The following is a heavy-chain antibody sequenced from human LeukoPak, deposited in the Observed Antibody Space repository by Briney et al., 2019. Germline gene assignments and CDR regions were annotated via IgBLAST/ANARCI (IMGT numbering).Heavy chain of an antibody. D-gene: IGHD6-19*01. CDR2: INPNSGGT. J-gene: IGHJ4*02. Sequence: ASVKVSCKASGYTFTGYYMHWVRQAPGQGLEWMGWINPNSGGTNYAQKFQGRVTMTRDTSISTAYMELSSLRSEDTAVYYCARAPYSSGRPYYFDYWGQGTLVTVSS. CDR3: ARAPYSSGRPYYFDY. V-gene: IGHV1-2*02. CDR1: GYTFTGYY.